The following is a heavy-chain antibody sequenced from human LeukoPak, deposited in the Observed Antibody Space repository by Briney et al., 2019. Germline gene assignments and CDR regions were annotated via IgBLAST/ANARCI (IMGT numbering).Heavy chain of an antibody. CDR2: IRNDGSDE. V-gene: IGHV3-30*02. CDR3: AFEIGRSQGAFDI. J-gene: IGHJ3*02. CDR1: GFMFSKFA. Sequence: GGSLRLSCAASGFMFSKFAMHWVRQTPGKGLDWVAAIRNDGSDENYADSVKGRFTISSDNSKNTLYLQMNSLRAEDTAVYYCAFEIGRSQGAFDIWGQGTMITVSS. D-gene: IGHD1-26*01.